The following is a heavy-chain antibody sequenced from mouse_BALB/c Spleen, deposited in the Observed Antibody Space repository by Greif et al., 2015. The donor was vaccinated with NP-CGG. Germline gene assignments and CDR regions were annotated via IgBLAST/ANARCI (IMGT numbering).Heavy chain of an antibody. V-gene: IGHV5-6-2*01. Sequence: EVQGVESGGGLVKLGGSLKLSCAASGFTFSSYYMSWVRQTPEKRLELVAAINSNSGSTYYPDTVKGRFTISRDNAKNTLYLQMSSLKSEDTALYYCARHEGVLRYYAMDYWGQGTSVTVSS. CDR3: ARHEGVLRYYAMDY. CDR2: INSNSGST. CDR1: GFTFSSYY. J-gene: IGHJ4*01. D-gene: IGHD1-1*01.